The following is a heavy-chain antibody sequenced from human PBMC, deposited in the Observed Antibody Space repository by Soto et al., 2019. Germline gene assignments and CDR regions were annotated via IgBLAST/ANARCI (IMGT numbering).Heavy chain of an antibody. CDR3: ARRVGSSWPEHYFDS. CDR1: GFTVSSNY. CDR2: IFSDGRT. V-gene: IGHV3-66*01. D-gene: IGHD6-13*01. Sequence: EVQLVESGGGLVQPGGSLRLSCAASGFTVSSNYMSWVRQAPGKGLEWVSVIFSDGRTYYADSVKGRFTVSRDNSKNTLYLQMNSLRAEDTAVYYCARRVGSSWPEHYFDSWGQGTLVTVSS. J-gene: IGHJ4*02.